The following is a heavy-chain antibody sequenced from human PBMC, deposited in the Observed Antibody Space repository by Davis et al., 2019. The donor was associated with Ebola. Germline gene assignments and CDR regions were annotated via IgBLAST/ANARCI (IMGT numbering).Heavy chain of an antibody. V-gene: IGHV3-53*01. CDR2: IYSGGST. CDR3: AREYSGYGNDAFGI. Sequence: LSLTCAASGFTVSSNYMSWVRQAPGKGLEWVSVIYSGGSTYYADSVKGRFTISRDNSKNTLYLQMNSLRAEDTAVYYCAREYSGYGNDAFGIWGQGTMVTVSS. J-gene: IGHJ3*02. CDR1: GFTVSSNY. D-gene: IGHD5-12*01.